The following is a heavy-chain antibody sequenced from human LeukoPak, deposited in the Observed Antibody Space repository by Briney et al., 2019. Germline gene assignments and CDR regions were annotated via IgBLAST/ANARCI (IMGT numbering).Heavy chain of an antibody. V-gene: IGHV3-11*01. CDR3: ARDGGSGNYFIDY. D-gene: IGHD3-10*01. CDR2: ITSGGTK. J-gene: IGHJ4*02. Sequence: GGSLRLSCAVSGFTFSDYYMSWIRQAPGKGLGWVSYITSGGTKYYADSVKGRFTISRDNAKDSLYLQMNSLRAEDTAVYYCARDGGSGNYFIDYWGQGTLVTVSS. CDR1: GFTFSDYY.